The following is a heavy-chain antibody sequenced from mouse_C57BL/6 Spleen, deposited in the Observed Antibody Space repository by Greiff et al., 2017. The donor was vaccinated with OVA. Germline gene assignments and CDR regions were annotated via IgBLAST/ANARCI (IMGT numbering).Heavy chain of an antibody. CDR3: ARALYYDYSWFAY. CDR2: IYPSDSET. CDR1: GYTFTSYW. Sequence: QVQLQQPGAELVRPGSSVKLSCKASGYTFTSYWMDWVKQRPGQGLEWIGNIYPSDSETHYNQKFKDKATLTVDKSSSTAYMQLSSLTSEDSAVYYCARALYYDYSWFAYWGQGTLVTVSA. V-gene: IGHV1-61*01. J-gene: IGHJ3*01. D-gene: IGHD2-4*01.